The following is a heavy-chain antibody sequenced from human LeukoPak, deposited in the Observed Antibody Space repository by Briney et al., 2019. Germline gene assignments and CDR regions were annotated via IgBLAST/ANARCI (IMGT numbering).Heavy chain of an antibody. Sequence: KPSETLSLTCTVSGGSISSYYWSCIRQPPGKGLEWIGYIYYSGSTNYNPSLKSRVTISVDTSKNQFSLKLSSVTAADTAVYYCAREYSSSWYYYGMDVWGQGTTVTVSS. CDR3: AREYSSSWYYYGMDV. J-gene: IGHJ6*02. CDR2: IYYSGST. D-gene: IGHD6-13*01. CDR1: GGSISSYY. V-gene: IGHV4-59*01.